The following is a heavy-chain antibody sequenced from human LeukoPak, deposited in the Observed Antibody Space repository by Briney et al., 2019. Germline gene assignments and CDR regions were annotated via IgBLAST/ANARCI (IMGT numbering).Heavy chain of an antibody. V-gene: IGHV6-1*01. CDR1: GDSVSSNSAA. Sequence: SQTLSLTCAISGDSVSSNSAAWHWIRQSPSRGLEWLGRTYYRSKWYNDYAVSVKSRITINPDTSKNQFSLNLNSVTAADTAVYYCARGGAARLHFQNWGQGTLVTVSS. CDR3: ARGGAARLHFQN. D-gene: IGHD6-6*01. J-gene: IGHJ1*01. CDR2: TYYRSKWYN.